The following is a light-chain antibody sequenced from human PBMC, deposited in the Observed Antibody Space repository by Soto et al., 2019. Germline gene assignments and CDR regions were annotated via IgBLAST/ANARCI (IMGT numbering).Light chain of an antibody. CDR2: GAS. V-gene: IGKV3-20*01. CDR1: QSVSSSY. CDR3: QQYGSSPWT. J-gene: IGKJ1*01. Sequence: EIVLTQSPGTLSLSPGERATLSCRASQSVSSSYLAWYQQKPGQAPRLLIYGASTRATGIPDRLSGSGSGTEFTLTISRLQSEDFAVYYCQQYGSSPWTFGQGTKVDIK.